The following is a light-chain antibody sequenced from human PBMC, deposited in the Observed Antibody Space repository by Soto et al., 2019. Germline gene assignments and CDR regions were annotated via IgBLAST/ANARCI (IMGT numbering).Light chain of an antibody. V-gene: IGLV2-23*02. CDR3: CSYAGSSCGHV. Sequence: QSALTQPASVSGSPGQSITISCTGTSSDVGTYNLVSWYQQYPGKAPKLLIYEVSQWPSGISDRFSGSKSGNTASLTISGLQAEDEADYYCCSYAGSSCGHVFGPGTKVTVL. CDR1: SSDVGTYNL. J-gene: IGLJ1*01. CDR2: EVS.